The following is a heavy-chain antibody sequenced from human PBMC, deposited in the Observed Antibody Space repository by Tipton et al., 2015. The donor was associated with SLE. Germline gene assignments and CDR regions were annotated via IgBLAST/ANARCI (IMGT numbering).Heavy chain of an antibody. CDR1: GGSISSYF. Sequence: LRLSCSVSGGSISSYFWSWIRQPPGKGPEWIGYIYDSGTTKYNPSLKGRVTISVDMSKNQFSLKLSSLTAADTGVYFCARPRERHQNAGFQIWGQGTKVTVSS. J-gene: IGHJ3*02. CDR2: IYDSGTT. V-gene: IGHV4-59*01. CDR3: ARPRERHQNAGFQI. D-gene: IGHD1-26*01.